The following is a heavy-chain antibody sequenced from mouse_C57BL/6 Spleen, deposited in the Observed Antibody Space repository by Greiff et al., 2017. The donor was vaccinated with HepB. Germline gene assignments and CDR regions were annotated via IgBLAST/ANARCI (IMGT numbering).Heavy chain of an antibody. V-gene: IGHV1-15*01. CDR1: GYTFTDYE. CDR3: TRVAMITYYFDY. D-gene: IGHD2-4*01. CDR2: IDPETGGT. Sequence: QVQLKESGAELVRPGASVTLSCKASGYTFTDYEMHWVKQTPVHGLEWIGAIDPETGGTAYNQKFKGKAILTADKSSSTAYMELRSLTSEDSAVYYCTRVAMITYYFDYWGQGTTLTVSS. J-gene: IGHJ2*01.